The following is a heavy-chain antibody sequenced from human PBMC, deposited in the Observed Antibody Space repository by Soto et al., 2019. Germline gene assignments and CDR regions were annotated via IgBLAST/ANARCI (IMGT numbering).Heavy chain of an antibody. J-gene: IGHJ6*03. V-gene: IGHV3-23*01. CDR2: ISGSGGST. Sequence: VQLLESGGGLVQPGGSLRLSCAASGFTFSSYAMSWVRQAPGKGLEWVSAISGSGGSTYYADSVKGRFTISRDNSKNTLYLQMNSLRAEDTAVYYCAKDYGDSYYYYYYMDVWGKGSTVTVSS. CDR3: AKDYGDSYYYYYYMDV. D-gene: IGHD4-17*01. CDR1: GFTFSSYA.